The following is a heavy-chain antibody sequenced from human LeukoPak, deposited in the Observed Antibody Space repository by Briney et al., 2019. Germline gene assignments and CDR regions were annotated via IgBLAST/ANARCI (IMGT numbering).Heavy chain of an antibody. CDR2: IRYDGSNK. CDR1: GFTFSSYG. J-gene: IGHJ4*02. CDR3: AKDIAYGPADSSGYYLYYFDH. Sequence: PGGSLRLSCAASGFTFSSYGMHWVRQAPGKGLEWVAFIRYDGSNKYYADSVKGRFTISRDSSKNTLYLQMNSLRAEDTAVYYCAKDIAYGPADSSGYYLYYFDHWGQGTLVTVSS. V-gene: IGHV3-30*02. D-gene: IGHD3-22*01.